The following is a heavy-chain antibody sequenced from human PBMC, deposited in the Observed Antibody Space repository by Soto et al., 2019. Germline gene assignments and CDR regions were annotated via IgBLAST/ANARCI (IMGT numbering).Heavy chain of an antibody. V-gene: IGHV3-21*01. Sequence: GGSLRLSCAASGFTFSNYTMSWVRQAPGKGLEWASSISSSSDYIYYADSVKGRFTISRDNAKNSLYLQMNSLRADDTAVYYCAREGRATWFEELGWLDPWGQGTLVTVSS. D-gene: IGHD3-10*01. J-gene: IGHJ5*02. CDR2: ISSSSDYI. CDR3: AREGRATWFEELGWLDP. CDR1: GFTFSNYT.